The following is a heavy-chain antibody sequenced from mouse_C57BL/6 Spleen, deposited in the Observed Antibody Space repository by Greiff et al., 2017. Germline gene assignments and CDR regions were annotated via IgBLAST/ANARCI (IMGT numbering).Heavy chain of an antibody. V-gene: IGHV1-26*01. CDR1: GYTFTDYY. J-gene: IGHJ1*03. D-gene: IGHD2-3*01. CDR3: ARRGGYDGYWYFDV. Sequence: EVQLQQSGPELVKPGASVKISCKASGYTFTDYYMNWVKQSHGKSLEWIGDINPNNGGNSYNQNFKGKATLNVDKSSSTAYMELRSLTSEDSAVYYCARRGGYDGYWYFDVWGTGTTVTVSS. CDR2: INPNNGGN.